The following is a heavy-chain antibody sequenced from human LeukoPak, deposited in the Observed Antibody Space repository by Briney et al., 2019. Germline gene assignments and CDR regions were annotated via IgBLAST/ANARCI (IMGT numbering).Heavy chain of an antibody. D-gene: IGHD3-10*01. Sequence: PSETLSLTCAVYGGSFSGCYWSWIRQPPGKGLEWIGEINHSGSTNYNPSLKSRVTISVDTSKNQFSLKLSSVTAADTAVYYCASWFRRYFDYWGQGTLVTVSS. J-gene: IGHJ4*02. CDR3: ASWFRRYFDY. V-gene: IGHV4-34*01. CDR1: GGSFSGCY. CDR2: INHSGST.